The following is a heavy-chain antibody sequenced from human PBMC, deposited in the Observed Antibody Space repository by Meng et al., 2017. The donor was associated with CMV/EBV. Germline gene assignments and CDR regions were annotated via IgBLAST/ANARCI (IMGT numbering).Heavy chain of an antibody. J-gene: IGHJ4*02. CDR3: AREDDDFWSGYYPGDY. D-gene: IGHD3-3*01. CDR2: ISAYNGNT. V-gene: IGHV1-18*01. CDR1: GYTFTSYG. Sequence: ASVKVSCKASGYTFTSYGISWVRQAPGQGLEWMGWISAYNGNTNYAQKLQGRVTMTTDTSTSTAYMELRSLRSDDTAVYYCAREDDDFWSGYYPGDYWGQGTLVTVSS.